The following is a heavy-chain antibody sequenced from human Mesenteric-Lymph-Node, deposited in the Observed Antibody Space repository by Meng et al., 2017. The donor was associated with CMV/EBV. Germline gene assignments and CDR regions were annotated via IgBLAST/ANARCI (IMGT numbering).Heavy chain of an antibody. J-gene: IGHJ5*02. V-gene: IGHV1-69*02. D-gene: IGHD6-13*01. CDR1: GGTFSSYT. CDR2: IIPTLGIP. Sequence: SVKVSCKASGGTFSSYTISWVRQAPGQGLEWMGRIIPTLGIPNYAQKFQGRVTITADKSTSTAYMELSSLRSEDTGVYYCARPYSSSWNGYNWFDPWGQGTLVTVSS. CDR3: ARPYSSSWNGYNWFDP.